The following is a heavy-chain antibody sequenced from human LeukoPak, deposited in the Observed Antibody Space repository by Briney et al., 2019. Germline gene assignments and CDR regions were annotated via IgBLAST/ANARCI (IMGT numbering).Heavy chain of an antibody. Sequence: ASVKVSCKASGYTFTSYGISWVRQAPGQGLEWMGWISAYNGNTNYAQKFQGRVTITADKSTSTAYMELSSLRSEDTAVYYCARDGLAVAGTWYFDYWGQGTLVTVSS. CDR2: ISAYNGNT. D-gene: IGHD6-19*01. CDR3: ARDGLAVAGTWYFDY. J-gene: IGHJ4*02. V-gene: IGHV1-18*01. CDR1: GYTFTSYG.